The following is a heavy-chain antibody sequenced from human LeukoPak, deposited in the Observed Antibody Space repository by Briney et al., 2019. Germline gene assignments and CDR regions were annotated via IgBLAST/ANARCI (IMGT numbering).Heavy chain of an antibody. CDR2: IGSGT. CDR3: ANEIRPNDY. J-gene: IGHJ4*02. Sequence: GGSLRLSCGASGFTFSSYAMSWVRQAPGKGLEWVSAIGSGTYYADSVKGRFTISRDNSKNTLYLQMNSLRAEDTAVYYCANEIRPNDYWGQGTLVTVSS. V-gene: IGHV3-23*01. D-gene: IGHD4-17*01. CDR1: GFTFSSYA.